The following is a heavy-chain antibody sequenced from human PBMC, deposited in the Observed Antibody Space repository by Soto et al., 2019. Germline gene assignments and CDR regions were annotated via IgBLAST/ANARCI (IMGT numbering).Heavy chain of an antibody. V-gene: IGHV4-61*01. CDR1: VDSVSNDNYY. CDR3: ASSSLYGMNV. J-gene: IGHJ6*02. Sequence: SETLSLTCSVSVDSVSNDNYYWSWIRQPPGKGLEWIGYIYYSGTTNYNSYLKSRLSLSLDVSKNQFSLKVGSVTAADTAVYYCASSSLYGMNVLGQGITVTV. CDR2: IYYSGTT.